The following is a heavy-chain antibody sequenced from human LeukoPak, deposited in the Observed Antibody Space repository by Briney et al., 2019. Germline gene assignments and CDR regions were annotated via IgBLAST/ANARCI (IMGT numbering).Heavy chain of an antibody. Sequence: PSETLSHTCTVSGDSISTYYWSWIRQSPGKGLEWIAYIYYRGTTNYNPSLKSRVTISADTSKTQFSLILSSVTAADTAVYYCVSSSPRYCTGGTCYSSRGFDYWGQGALVTVSS. J-gene: IGHJ4*02. CDR2: IYYRGTT. CDR3: VSSSPRYCTGGTCYSSRGFDY. D-gene: IGHD2-15*01. V-gene: IGHV4-59*01. CDR1: GDSISTYY.